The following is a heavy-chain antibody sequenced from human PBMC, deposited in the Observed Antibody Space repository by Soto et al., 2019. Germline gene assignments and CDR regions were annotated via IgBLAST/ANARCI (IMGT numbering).Heavy chain of an antibody. D-gene: IGHD4-4*01. CDR2: IYHGGST. Sequence: SETLSLTCSGSGASVTRDGNCWTWIRQPPGKGLEFVASIYHGGSTFYNPSLRSRVTISLDRSKHQFSLKLTSVTAADTAVYYSAREVHGYSKFDDWGKGNLVPFSP. CDR3: AREVHGYSKFDD. CDR1: GASVTRDGNC. V-gene: IGHV4-30-2*01. J-gene: IGHJ4*02.